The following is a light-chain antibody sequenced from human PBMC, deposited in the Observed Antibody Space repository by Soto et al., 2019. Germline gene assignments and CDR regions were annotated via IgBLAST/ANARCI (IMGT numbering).Light chain of an antibody. CDR3: ASWDDSLNGVV. CDR2: GNT. J-gene: IGLJ3*02. V-gene: IGLV1-44*01. CDR1: SSNIGSNS. Sequence: QPVLTQPPSASGTPGQRVTISCSGSSSNIGSNSVNWYQKFPATAPKLLIYGNTQRPSGVPDRFSGSKSGTSASLAISGLHSEDEADYYCASWDDSLNGVVFGGGTKLTVL.